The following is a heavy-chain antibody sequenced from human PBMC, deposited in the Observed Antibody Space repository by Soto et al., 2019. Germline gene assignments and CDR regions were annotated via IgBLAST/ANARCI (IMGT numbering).Heavy chain of an antibody. CDR3: ARRVAVAGTGTDYYYYGMGV. Sequence: GESLKISCKGSGYSFTSYWISWVRQMPGKGLEWMGRIDPSDSYTNYSPSFQGHVTISADKSISTAYLQWSSLRASDTAMYYCARRVAVAGTGTDYYYYGMGVWGQGTTVTVSS. J-gene: IGHJ6*02. CDR2: IDPSDSYT. V-gene: IGHV5-10-1*01. CDR1: GYSFTSYW. D-gene: IGHD6-19*01.